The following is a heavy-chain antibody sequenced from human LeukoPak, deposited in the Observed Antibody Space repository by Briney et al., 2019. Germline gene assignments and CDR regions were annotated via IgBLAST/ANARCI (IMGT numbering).Heavy chain of an antibody. J-gene: IGHJ4*02. CDR3: AKDGFDYYDSSGYCYFDY. D-gene: IGHD3-22*01. CDR1: GFTFSNYA. CDR2: ISGIGVGI. V-gene: IGHV3-23*01. Sequence: GGSLRLSCAASGFTFSNYAMSWVRQAPGKGLEWVSAISGIGVGIYYADSVKGRFTISRDNSKNTLYLQMNSLRAEDTALYYCAKDGFDYYDSSGYCYFDYWGQGTLVSVSS.